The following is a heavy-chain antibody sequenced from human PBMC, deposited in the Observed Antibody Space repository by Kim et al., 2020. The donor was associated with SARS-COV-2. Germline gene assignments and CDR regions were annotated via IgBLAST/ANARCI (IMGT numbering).Heavy chain of an antibody. J-gene: IGHJ3*02. D-gene: IGHD2-21*02. CDR3: ARDSNPDGYGGNSGDAFDI. CDR2: ISSSSSYI. V-gene: IGHV3-21*01. Sequence: GGSLRLSCAASGFTFSSYSMNWVRQAPGKGLEWVSSISSSSSYIYYADSVKGRFTISRDNAKNSLYLQMNSLRAEDTAVYYCARDSNPDGYGGNSGDAFDIWGQGTMVTVSS. CDR1: GFTFSSYS.